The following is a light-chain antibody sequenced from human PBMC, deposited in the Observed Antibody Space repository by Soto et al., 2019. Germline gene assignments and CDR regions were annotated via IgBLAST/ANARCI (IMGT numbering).Light chain of an antibody. CDR2: EVR. CDR1: SSDIGAYDY. Sequence: QSALTQPDSVSGSPGQSITICCTGTSSDIGAYDYVSWFQQYSGKAPTLIIYEVRFRPSGVSSRFSGSKSGNTASLTISGLQTEDEADYYCGSYASATLIFGGGTKLTVL. CDR3: GSYASATLI. V-gene: IGLV2-14*03. J-gene: IGLJ2*01.